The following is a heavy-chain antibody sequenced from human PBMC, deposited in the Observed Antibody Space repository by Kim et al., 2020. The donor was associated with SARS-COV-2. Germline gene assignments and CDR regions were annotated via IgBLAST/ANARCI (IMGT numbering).Heavy chain of an antibody. D-gene: IGHD3-9*01. Sequence: ASVKVSCKASGYTFTSYAMHWVRQAPGQRLEWMGWINAGNGNTKYSQKFQGRVTITRDTSASTAYMELSSLRSEDTAVYYCAREDLLRYFDWPYPRLGMDVWGQGTTVTVSS. CDR1: GYTFTSYA. V-gene: IGHV1-3*01. CDR3: AREDLLRYFDWPYPRLGMDV. J-gene: IGHJ6*02. CDR2: INAGNGNT.